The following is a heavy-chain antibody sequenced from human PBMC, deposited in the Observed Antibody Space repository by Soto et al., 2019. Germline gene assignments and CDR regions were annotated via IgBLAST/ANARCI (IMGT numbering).Heavy chain of an antibody. CDR2: IWYDGSNK. CDR1: GFTFSSYG. V-gene: IGHV3-33*01. CDR3: ARERGDRFLESLSLDY. Sequence: QVQLVESGGGVVQPGRSLRLSCAASGFTFSSYGMHWVRQAPGKGLEWVAVIWYDGSNKYYADSVKGRFTISRDNSKNTLYLQMNSLRAEDTAVYYCARERGDRFLESLSLDYWGQGTLVTVSS. D-gene: IGHD3-3*01. J-gene: IGHJ4*02.